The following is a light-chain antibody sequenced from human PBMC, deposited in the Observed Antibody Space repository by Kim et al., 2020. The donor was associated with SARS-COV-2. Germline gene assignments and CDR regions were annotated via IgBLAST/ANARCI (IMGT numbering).Light chain of an antibody. CDR3: QQYGSSWT. J-gene: IGKJ1*01. CDR2: EAS. CDR1: QSVYSNY. V-gene: IGKV3-20*01. Sequence: EIVLTQSPGTLSLSPGDRATLSCRASQSVYSNYLAWYQQKPGQAPRLLIYEASSRATGIPDRFSGSGSGTDFTLTIRRLQPEDFAVYYCQQYGSSWTFGQGTTVEIK.